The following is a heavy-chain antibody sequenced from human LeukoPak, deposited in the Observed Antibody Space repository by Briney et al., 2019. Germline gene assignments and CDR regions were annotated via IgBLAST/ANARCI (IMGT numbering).Heavy chain of an antibody. CDR1: GYTFAGYY. J-gene: IGHJ4*02. CDR2: VNPNSGVT. CDR3: ARDQYYYGSGSRTELDS. D-gene: IGHD3-10*01. Sequence: ASVKVSCKASGYTFAGYYMHWVRQAPGQGLEWMGWVNPNSGVTNYAQKFQGRVTMTSDTSISPAYMELSRLRSDDTAVYYCARDQYYYGSGSRTELDSWGQGTLVTVSS. V-gene: IGHV1-2*02.